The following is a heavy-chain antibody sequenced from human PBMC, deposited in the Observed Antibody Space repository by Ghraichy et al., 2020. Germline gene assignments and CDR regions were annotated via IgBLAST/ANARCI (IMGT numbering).Heavy chain of an antibody. CDR3: ARHVGGEGFDY. Sequence: SETLSLTCTVSGGSITSSRYYWGWIRQPPGKGLEWIGSIFYSGTTYYNPSLKSRLTISVDTSRDKFSLTLTSVTAAETAVYYCARHVGGEGFDYWGQGTLVTVSS. V-gene: IGHV4-39*01. CDR2: IFYSGTT. J-gene: IGHJ4*02. CDR1: GGSITSSRYY. D-gene: IGHD3-10*01.